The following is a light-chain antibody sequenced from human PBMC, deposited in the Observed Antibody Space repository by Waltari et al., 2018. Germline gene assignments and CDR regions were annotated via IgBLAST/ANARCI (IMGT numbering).Light chain of an antibody. Sequence: SVLTQPPPVSATPGQRVIISCSVSRSNIGRNTVQGYHQLPGTAPNCLIYSNTQRPSGVPDRFSGSKSDTSASLAISGLQSEDEADYYCAAWDDSLNGWVLGGGTKVTVL. J-gene: IGLJ3*02. CDR2: SNT. V-gene: IGLV1-44*01. CDR3: AAWDDSLNGWV. CDR1: RSNIGRNT.